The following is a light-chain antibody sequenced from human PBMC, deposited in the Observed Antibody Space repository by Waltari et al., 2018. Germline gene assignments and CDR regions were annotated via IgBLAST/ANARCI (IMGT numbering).Light chain of an antibody. CDR2: GAS. CDR3: HEYEYWPPGT. Sequence: ETVMTQPPSPLSLSPRGRATLPCRASQSVRTNLAWFQQKPGQPPRLLISGASTRATGIPARFSGSGSGTEFTLTITGLQSEDFAVYYCHEYEYWPPGTFGPGTKVEIK. V-gene: IGKV3-15*01. CDR1: QSVRTN. J-gene: IGKJ3*01.